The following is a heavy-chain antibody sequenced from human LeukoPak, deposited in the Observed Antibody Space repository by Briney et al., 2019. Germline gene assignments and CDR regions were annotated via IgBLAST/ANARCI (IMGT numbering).Heavy chain of an antibody. Sequence: PGASLRLSCAASGFTFSSYEMHWVRQAPGKGLEWVSYISESGTTIYYADSVKGRLTISRDNAKNSLYLQMNSLRAEDTAVYYCAREGQDSYGFDMWGQGTMVTVSS. CDR2: ISESGTTI. CDR3: AREGQDSYGFDM. CDR1: GFTFSSYE. V-gene: IGHV3-48*03. J-gene: IGHJ3*02. D-gene: IGHD6-6*01.